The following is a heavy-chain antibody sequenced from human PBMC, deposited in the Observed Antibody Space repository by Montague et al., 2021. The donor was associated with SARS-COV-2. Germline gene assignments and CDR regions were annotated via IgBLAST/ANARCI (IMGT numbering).Heavy chain of an antibody. CDR3: AGGRRPVVVPGAGPAGRAFDI. D-gene: IGHD2-2*01. CDR2: VNQSGTT. CDR1: GGSFSNYY. Sequence: SETLSLTCAISGGSFSNYYWSWIRQPPGQGLEWIGEVNQSGTTIYNPSAKSGVTISEDTSKNQFYLRLNSVTAADTAVYYCAGGRRPVVVPGAGPAGRAFDIWGQGTMVTVSS. J-gene: IGHJ3*02. V-gene: IGHV4-34*01.